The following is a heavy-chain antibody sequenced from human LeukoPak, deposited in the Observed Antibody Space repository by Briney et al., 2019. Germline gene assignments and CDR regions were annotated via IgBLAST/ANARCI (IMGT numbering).Heavy chain of an antibody. CDR1: GYSFTSYW. CDR3: ARLDTAMDHYYFHYMDV. J-gene: IGHJ6*03. V-gene: IGHV5-51*01. Sequence: GESLKISCKGSGYSFTSYWIGWLRQIPGKGLEWMGFIYPGDSDTRYSPSFEGQVTISADKSISTAYLQWSSLKAPDTAMYYCARLDTAMDHYYFHYMDVWGKGTTVIISS. CDR2: IYPGDSDT. D-gene: IGHD5-18*01.